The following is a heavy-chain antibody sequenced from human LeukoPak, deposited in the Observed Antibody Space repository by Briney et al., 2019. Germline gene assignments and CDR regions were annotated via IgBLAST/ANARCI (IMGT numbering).Heavy chain of an antibody. V-gene: IGHV1-2*02. Sequence: ASVKVSCKASGYTFTGYYMHWVRQAPGQGLEWMGWINPNSGGTNNAQKFQGRVTMTRDTSISTAYMELSRLRSDATAVYYCARDRNWNDRGWFDPWGQGTLVTASS. CDR3: ARDRNWNDRGWFDP. D-gene: IGHD1-1*01. CDR1: GYTFTGYY. CDR2: INPNSGGT. J-gene: IGHJ5*02.